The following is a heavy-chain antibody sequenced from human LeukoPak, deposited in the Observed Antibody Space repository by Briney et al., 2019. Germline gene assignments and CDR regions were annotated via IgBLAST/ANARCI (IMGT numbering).Heavy chain of an antibody. CDR2: VRYDGSNT. J-gene: IGHJ6*03. V-gene: IGHV3-30*02. Sequence: GGSLRLSCAASGFTFINYGMHWVRQAPGKGLEWVAFVRYDGSNTYYADSVKGRFTISRDNSKNTLYLQMNSLRAEDTAVYYCAKDARFGELRNYYYYYYMDVWGKGTTVTISS. D-gene: IGHD3-10*02. CDR3: AKDARFGELRNYYYYYYMDV. CDR1: GFTFINYG.